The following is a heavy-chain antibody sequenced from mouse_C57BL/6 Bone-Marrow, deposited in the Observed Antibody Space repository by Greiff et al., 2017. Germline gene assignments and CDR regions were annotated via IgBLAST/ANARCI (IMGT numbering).Heavy chain of an antibody. D-gene: IGHD2-1*01. Sequence: DVKLQESGGGLVQPGGSLKLSCAASGFTFSDYYMYWVRQTPEKRLEWVAYISNGGGSTYYPDTVKGRFTISRDNAKNTLYLQMSRLKSEDTAMYYCARLIYYGNYVWFAYWGQGTLVTVSA. CDR2: ISNGGGST. CDR3: ARLIYYGNYVWFAY. J-gene: IGHJ3*01. V-gene: IGHV5-12*01. CDR1: GFTFSDYY.